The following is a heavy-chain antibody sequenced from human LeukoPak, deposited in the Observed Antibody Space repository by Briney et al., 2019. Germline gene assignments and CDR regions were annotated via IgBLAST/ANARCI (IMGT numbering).Heavy chain of an antibody. V-gene: IGHV3-30*02. CDR1: GFTVSSNY. CDR2: IRYDESDH. Sequence: GGSLRLSCAASGFTVSSNYMSWVRRAPGKGLEWVASIRYDESDHYYAVSVKGRFTISRDNSKNTLYLQMNSLRVEETFIYYCARSFGHGYNLDYWGQGTLVTVSS. D-gene: IGHD5-24*01. CDR3: ARSFGHGYNLDY. J-gene: IGHJ4*02.